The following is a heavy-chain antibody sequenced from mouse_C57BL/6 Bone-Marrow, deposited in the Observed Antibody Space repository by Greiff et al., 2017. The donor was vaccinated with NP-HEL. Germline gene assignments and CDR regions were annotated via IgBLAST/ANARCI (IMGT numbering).Heavy chain of an antibody. V-gene: IGHV7-3*01. CDR1: GFTFTDYY. CDR3: ARWRRGFYYFDY. J-gene: IGHJ2*01. Sequence: EVHLVESGGGLVQPGGSLSLSCAASGFTFTDYYMSWVRQPPGKALEWLGFIRNKANGYTTEYSASVKGRFTISRDNSQSILYRQMNARRAEDSATYYCARWRRGFYYFDYWGQGTTLTVSS. CDR2: IRNKANGYTT.